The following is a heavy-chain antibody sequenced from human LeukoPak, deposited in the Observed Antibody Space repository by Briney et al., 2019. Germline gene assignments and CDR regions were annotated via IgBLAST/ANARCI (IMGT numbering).Heavy chain of an antibody. V-gene: IGHV3-64D*06. CDR3: VKAGQWFGELSAFDI. Sequence: GGSLRLSCSASGFTFSSYAMHWVRPAPGKGLEYVSAISSNGGSTYYADSVKGRFTISRDNSKNTLYLQMSSLRAEDTAVYYCVKAGQWFGELSAFDIWGQGTMVTVSS. CDR2: ISSNGGST. J-gene: IGHJ3*02. CDR1: GFTFSSYA. D-gene: IGHD3-10*01.